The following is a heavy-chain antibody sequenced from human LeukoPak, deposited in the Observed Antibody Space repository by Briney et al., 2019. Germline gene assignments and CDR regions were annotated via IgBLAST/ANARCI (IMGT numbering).Heavy chain of an antibody. CDR3: AKDKYGDYVPDS. J-gene: IGHJ4*02. CDR2: IRYDGSNK. Sequence: PGGSLRLSCAASGFTFSNYGMQWVRQAPGKGLEWVAFIRYDGSNKYYADSVKGRFTISRDNSKNTLYLQMNSLRAEDTAVYYCAKDKYGDYVPDSRGQGTLVTVFS. CDR1: GFTFSNYG. D-gene: IGHD4-17*01. V-gene: IGHV3-30*02.